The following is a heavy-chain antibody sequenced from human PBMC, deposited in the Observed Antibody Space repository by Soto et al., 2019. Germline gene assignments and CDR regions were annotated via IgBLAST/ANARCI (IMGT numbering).Heavy chain of an antibody. Sequence: GGSLRLSCAASGFTFSSYGMHWVRQAPGKGLEWVAVISYDGSNKYYADSVKGRFTISRDNSKNTLYLQMNSLRAEDTAVYYCAQAHDTTGSYPFWDAFDIWGQGTMVTVSS. D-gene: IGHD3-22*01. CDR3: AQAHDTTGSYPFWDAFDI. CDR2: ISYDGSNK. CDR1: GFTFSSYG. V-gene: IGHV3-30*18. J-gene: IGHJ3*02.